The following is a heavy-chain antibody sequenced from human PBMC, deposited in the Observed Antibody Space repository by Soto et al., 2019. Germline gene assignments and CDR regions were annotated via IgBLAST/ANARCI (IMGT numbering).Heavy chain of an antibody. CDR2: ISHLEST. CDR3: ARGGGYDSFDY. CDR1: GASISYGGFS. Sequence: SETLSLTCTVSGASISYGGFSWSWIRQSPGKGLEWIGYISHLESTYFHPSFKSRLTMSIDRTRNQFSLKLSSVTAADMAVYYCARGGGYDSFDYWGQGVLVTSPQ. D-gene: IGHD5-12*01. J-gene: IGHJ4*02. V-gene: IGHV4-30-2*06.